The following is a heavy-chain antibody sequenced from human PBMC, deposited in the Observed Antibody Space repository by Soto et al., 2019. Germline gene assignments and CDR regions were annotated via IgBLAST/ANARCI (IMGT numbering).Heavy chain of an antibody. J-gene: IGHJ4*02. CDR1: GFTFSSYA. D-gene: IGHD3-3*01. Sequence: GGSLRLSCAASGFTFSSYAMSWVRQAPGKGLEWVSAISGSGGSTYYADSVKGRFTISRDNSKNTLYLQVNSLRAEDTAVYYCAKTRAQYYDFWSGYPVDYWGQGTLVTVSS. CDR2: ISGSGGST. CDR3: AKTRAQYYDFWSGYPVDY. V-gene: IGHV3-23*01.